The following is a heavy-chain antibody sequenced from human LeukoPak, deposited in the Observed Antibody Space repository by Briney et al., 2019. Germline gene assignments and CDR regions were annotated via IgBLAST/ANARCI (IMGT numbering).Heavy chain of an antibody. J-gene: IGHJ4*02. CDR2: ISGSGGST. Sequence: PGGSLRLSCAASGFTFSSYVMSWVRQAPGKGLEWVSAISGSGGSTYYADSVKGRFTISRDNSKNTLYLQMNSLRAEDTAVYYCATQVISGYYPEKIDYWGQGTLVTVSS. D-gene: IGHD3-22*01. CDR3: ATQVISGYYPEKIDY. CDR1: GFTFSSYV. V-gene: IGHV3-23*01.